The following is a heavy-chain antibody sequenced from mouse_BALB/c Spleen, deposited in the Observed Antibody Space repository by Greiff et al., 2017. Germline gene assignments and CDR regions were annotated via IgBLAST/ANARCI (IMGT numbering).Heavy chain of an antibody. CDR1: GFNIKDYY. CDR3: ARLLRPFDY. D-gene: IGHD1-2*01. V-gene: IGHV14-1*02. Sequence: EVKLQESGAELVRPGALVKLSCKASGFNIKDYYMHWVKQRPEQGLEWIGWIDPENGNTIYDPKFQGKASITADTSSNTAYLQLSSLTSEDTAVYYCARLLRPFDYWGQGTTLTVAS. J-gene: IGHJ2*01. CDR2: IDPENGNT.